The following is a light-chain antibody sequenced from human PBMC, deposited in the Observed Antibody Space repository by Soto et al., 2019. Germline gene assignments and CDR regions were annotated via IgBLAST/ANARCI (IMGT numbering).Light chain of an antibody. CDR2: NNN. J-gene: IGLJ1*01. V-gene: IGLV1-44*01. Sequence: QSVLTQPPSASGTPGQRVTISCSGSSSNIGSNTVNWYQQLPGTAPKLLIYNNNQRPSGVPERFSGAKSGTSASLAISGLQSEDEADYCWAAWDDSRNGLVFGTGTKVTVL. CDR1: SSNIGSNT. CDR3: AAWDDSRNGLV.